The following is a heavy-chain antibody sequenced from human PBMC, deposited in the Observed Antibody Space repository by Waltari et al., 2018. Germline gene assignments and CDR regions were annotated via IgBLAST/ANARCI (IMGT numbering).Heavy chain of an antibody. J-gene: IGHJ5*02. D-gene: IGHD6-19*01. Sequence: QVQLVQSGAEVKKPGASVKVSCKASGYTFTGYDINCVRQATGQGLGWMGLMNPKRGNPNSTPKFQDRVSMTTDQSTSTVYMEQNSLRPDDTCVYFCARGAVPGKRANWFDPWGQGTLVIVSS. CDR3: ARGAVPGKRANWFDP. V-gene: IGHV1-8*01. CDR1: GYTFTGYD. CDR2: MNPKRGNP.